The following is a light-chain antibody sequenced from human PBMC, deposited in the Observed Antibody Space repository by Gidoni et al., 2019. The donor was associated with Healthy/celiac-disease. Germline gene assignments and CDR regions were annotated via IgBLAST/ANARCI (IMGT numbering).Light chain of an antibody. CDR1: QSVSSN. CDR2: GAS. J-gene: IGKJ1*01. V-gene: IGKV3-15*01. CDR3: QQYNNWPLT. Sequence: EKVMTQSPATLSVSPGERVTLSCRASQSVSSNLAWYQQKPGQAPRLLIYGASTRATGIPARFSGSGSGTEFTLTISSLQSKDFAVYYCQQYNNWPLTFGQGTKVDIK.